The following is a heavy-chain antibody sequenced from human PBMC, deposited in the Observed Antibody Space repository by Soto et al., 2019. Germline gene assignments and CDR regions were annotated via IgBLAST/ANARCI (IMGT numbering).Heavy chain of an antibody. D-gene: IGHD3-9*01. CDR1: GFTFSSYS. Sequence: EVQLVESGGGLVKPGGSLRLSCAASGFTFSSYSMNWVRQAPGKGLEWVSSISSSSSYIYYADSVKGRFTISRDNAKNSLYLQMNSLRAEDTAVYYCARGQTLYDILTGSPFIGAFDIWGQGTMVTVSS. CDR3: ARGQTLYDILTGSPFIGAFDI. V-gene: IGHV3-21*01. CDR2: ISSSSSYI. J-gene: IGHJ3*02.